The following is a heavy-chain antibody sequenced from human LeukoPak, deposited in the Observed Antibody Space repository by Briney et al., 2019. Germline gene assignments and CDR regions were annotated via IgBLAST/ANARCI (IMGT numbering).Heavy chain of an antibody. CDR2: ISAYNGNT. J-gene: IGHJ6*02. Sequence: ASVKVSCKASGYTFTSYGISWVRQAPGQGLEWMGWISAYNGNTNYAQKLQGRVTMTTDTSTSTAYMELRSLRSEDTAVYYCASRGCSSTSCYASSLYYYGMDVWGQGTTVTVSS. CDR1: GYTFTSYG. CDR3: ASRGCSSTSCYASSLYYYGMDV. D-gene: IGHD2-2*01. V-gene: IGHV1-18*01.